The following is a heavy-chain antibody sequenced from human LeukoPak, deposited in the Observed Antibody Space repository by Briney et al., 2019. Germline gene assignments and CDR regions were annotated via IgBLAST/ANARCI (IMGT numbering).Heavy chain of an antibody. J-gene: IGHJ4*02. Sequence: TGGSLRLSCAASGFTFSSYSMNWVRQAPGKGLEWGSSISSSSSYLYYADSVKGRFTISRDNAKNSLYLQMNSLRAEDTAVYYCARSHMATITVPFDYWGQGTLVTVSS. CDR3: ARSHMATITVPFDY. CDR1: GFTFSSYS. CDR2: ISSSSSYL. D-gene: IGHD5-24*01. V-gene: IGHV3-21*01.